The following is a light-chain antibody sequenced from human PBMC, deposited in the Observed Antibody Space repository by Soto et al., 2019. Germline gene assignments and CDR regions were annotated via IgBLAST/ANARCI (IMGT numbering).Light chain of an antibody. V-gene: IGKV1-16*02. CDR1: QDISNF. Sequence: DIQMTQSPSSLSASVGDRVTITCRASQDISNFLAWFQQKPGKATKSLIYAASSLQSGVPSKFSGSGSGTDFTLTISSLQPEDFGIYYCQQYESYPRTFGQGTKLEIK. CDR2: AAS. J-gene: IGKJ2*01. CDR3: QQYESYPRT.